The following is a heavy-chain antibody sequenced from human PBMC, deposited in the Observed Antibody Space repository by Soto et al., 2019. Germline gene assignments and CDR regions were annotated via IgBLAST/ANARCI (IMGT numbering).Heavy chain of an antibody. CDR1: GDSISSSIYY. Sequence: SETLSLTCTVSGDSISSSIYYWGWIRQPPGKGLEWIGSTYYSGSTHYNPSLKSRVTISVDTSKNQFSLKLSSVTAADTAVYYCARGIGSPNWFDPWGQGTQVTVSS. CDR2: TYYSGST. V-gene: IGHV4-39*01. CDR3: ARGIGSPNWFDP. J-gene: IGHJ5*02. D-gene: IGHD2-21*01.